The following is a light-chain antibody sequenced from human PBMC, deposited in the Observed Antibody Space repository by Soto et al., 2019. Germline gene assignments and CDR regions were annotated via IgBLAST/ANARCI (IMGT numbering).Light chain of an antibody. CDR1: MRDIGAYNL. CDR2: EVR. Sequence: QSVLTQPASVSGSPGQSITIFCAGTMRDIGAYNLVSWYQQHPGRAPQPIIYEVRNRPSGSSFLFSGAKSGNSASLPISGLQAEDEADYYCSSFTSRSSLIFGGGTQLTVL. J-gene: IGLJ2*01. V-gene: IGLV2-14*01. CDR3: SSFTSRSSLI.